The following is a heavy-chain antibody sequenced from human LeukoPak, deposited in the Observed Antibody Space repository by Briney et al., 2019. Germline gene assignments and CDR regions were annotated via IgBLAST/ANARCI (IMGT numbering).Heavy chain of an antibody. D-gene: IGHD3-16*01. V-gene: IGHV4-59*01. Sequence: SETLSLTCTVSGGSISSYYWSWIRQPPGKGLEWIGYIYYSGSTNYNPSLKSRVTISVDTSKNQFSLKLSSVTAADTAVYYCARETQGGYFDYWGQGILVTVSS. CDR1: GGSISSYY. J-gene: IGHJ4*02. CDR2: IYYSGST. CDR3: ARETQGGYFDY.